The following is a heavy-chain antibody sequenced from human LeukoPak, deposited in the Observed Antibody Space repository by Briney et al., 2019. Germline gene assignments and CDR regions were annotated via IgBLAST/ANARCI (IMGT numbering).Heavy chain of an antibody. J-gene: IGHJ4*02. CDR1: GGSFSGYY. Sequence: PSETLSLTCAVYGGSFSGYYWSWIRQPPGRGLEWIGEINHSGSTNYNPSLKSRVTISVDTSKNQFSLKLSSVTAADTAVYYCARTPYYYDSSGYYPEDYWGQGTLVTVSS. D-gene: IGHD3-22*01. CDR3: ARTPYYYDSSGYYPEDY. CDR2: INHSGST. V-gene: IGHV4-34*01.